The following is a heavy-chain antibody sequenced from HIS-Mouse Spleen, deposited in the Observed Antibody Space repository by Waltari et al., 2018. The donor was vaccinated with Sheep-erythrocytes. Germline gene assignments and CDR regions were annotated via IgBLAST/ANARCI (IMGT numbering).Heavy chain of an antibody. V-gene: IGHV1-69*04. CDR1: GGTFSSYA. J-gene: IGHJ4*02. CDR2: IIRIHDKA. D-gene: IGHD1-26*01. Sequence: QVQLVQSGAEVKKPGSSVKVSCKASGGTFSSYAISWVRQAPGQVLGWMGRIIRIHDKANYPQKFQGKVTITADKSTSTAYMELSSLSSEDTAVYYCAQTGATTPHFDYWGQGTLVTVSS. CDR3: AQTGATTPHFDY.